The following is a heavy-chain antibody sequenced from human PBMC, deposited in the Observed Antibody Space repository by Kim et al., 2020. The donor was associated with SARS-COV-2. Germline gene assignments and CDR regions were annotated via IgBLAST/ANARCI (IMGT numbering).Heavy chain of an antibody. Sequence: SLKSRVTTSADTSKNQFSLKLSSVTAADTAVYYCARVKCGWYGEVNWFDPWGQGTLVTVSS. V-gene: IGHV4-59*12. D-gene: IGHD6-19*01. J-gene: IGHJ5*02. CDR3: ARVKCGWYGEVNWFDP.